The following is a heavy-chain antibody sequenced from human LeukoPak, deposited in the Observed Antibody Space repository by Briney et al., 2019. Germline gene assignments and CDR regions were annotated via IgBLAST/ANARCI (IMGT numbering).Heavy chain of an antibody. Sequence: SVKVSCKASGGTFSSYAISWVRQAPGQGLEWMGGIIPIFGTANYAQKFQGRVTITTDESTSTAYMELSSLRSEDTAVYYCARSGPGGGSSPPRYMDVWGKGTTVTVSS. D-gene: IGHD2-15*01. J-gene: IGHJ6*03. CDR2: IIPIFGTA. CDR3: ARSGPGGGSSPPRYMDV. V-gene: IGHV1-69*05. CDR1: GGTFSSYA.